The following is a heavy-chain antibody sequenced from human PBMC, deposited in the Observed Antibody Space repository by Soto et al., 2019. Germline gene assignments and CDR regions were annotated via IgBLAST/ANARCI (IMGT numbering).Heavy chain of an antibody. J-gene: IGHJ1*01. V-gene: IGHV4-4*02. D-gene: IGHD2-21*02. CDR2: IYHSGST. Sequence: SETLSLTCAVSSGSISSSNWWSWVRQPPGKGLEWIGEIYHSGSTNYNPSLKSRVTISVDKSKNQFSLKLSSVTAADTAVYYCARAGGDYLEYFQHWGQGTLVTVSS. CDR3: ARAGGDYLEYFQH. CDR1: SGSISSSNW.